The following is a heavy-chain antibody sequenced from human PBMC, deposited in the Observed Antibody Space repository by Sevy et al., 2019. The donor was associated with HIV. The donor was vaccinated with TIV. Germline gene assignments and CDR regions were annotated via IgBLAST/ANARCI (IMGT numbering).Heavy chain of an antibody. Sequence: GGSLRLSCAASGFTFSSYAMSWVRQAPGKGLEWVSAISGSGGSTYYADSVKGRFTISRDNSKNTLYLQMDSLRAEDTAVYYCALHVGSYRSYYYYDGMDVWGQGTTVTVSS. V-gene: IGHV3-23*01. CDR1: GFTFSSYA. CDR3: ALHVGSYRSYYYYDGMDV. D-gene: IGHD3-16*02. CDR2: ISGSGGST. J-gene: IGHJ6*02.